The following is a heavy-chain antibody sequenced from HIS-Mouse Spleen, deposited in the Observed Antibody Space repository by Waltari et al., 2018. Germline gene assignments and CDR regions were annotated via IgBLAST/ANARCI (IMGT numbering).Heavy chain of an antibody. CDR1: GFPLSPSGMC. Sequence: QVTLRESGPALVKPTQTLTLPCTFSGFPLSPSGMCVSWIRQPPGKALEWLARIDWDDDKYYSTSLKTRLTISRDTSKNQVVLTMTNMDPLDTATYYCARIAEGYTSGWYAFDYWGQGTLVTVSS. J-gene: IGHJ4*02. CDR2: IDWDDDK. D-gene: IGHD6-19*01. CDR3: ARIAEGYTSGWYAFDY. V-gene: IGHV2-70*15.